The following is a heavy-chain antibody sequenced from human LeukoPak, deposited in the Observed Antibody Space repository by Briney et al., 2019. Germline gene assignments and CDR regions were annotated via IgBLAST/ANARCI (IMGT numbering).Heavy chain of an antibody. D-gene: IGHD6-19*01. V-gene: IGHV3-7*04. J-gene: IGHJ3*01. CDR3: ARISGGWSRGAFDV. CDR1: AFGVSTNC. Sequence: GRSLRLSRVVSGFTASAFGVSTNCMSWVRQTRGKRLDWVASLREAGSERFYVESVKGRFTISRDNARNSLYLQMNRLRGAETAVYYCARISGGWSRGAFDVWGQGTMVTVSS. CDR2: LREAGSER.